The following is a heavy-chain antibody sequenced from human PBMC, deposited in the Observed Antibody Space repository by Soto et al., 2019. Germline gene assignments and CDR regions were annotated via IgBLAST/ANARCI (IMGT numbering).Heavy chain of an antibody. D-gene: IGHD4-17*01. V-gene: IGHV4-39*01. Sequence: QLQLQESGPGLVKPSETLSLTCTVSGGSISNSDYYWGWIRQSPGKGLEWIGTSYSSGLTYYSPSPTSRVASSVDTAKNPFSLKLGSVTAGDTAVYYCVRNRVADYGDHVVWFDPWGQGTLVTVSS. CDR3: VRNRVADYGDHVVWFDP. CDR2: SYSSGLT. CDR1: GGSISNSDYY. J-gene: IGHJ5*02.